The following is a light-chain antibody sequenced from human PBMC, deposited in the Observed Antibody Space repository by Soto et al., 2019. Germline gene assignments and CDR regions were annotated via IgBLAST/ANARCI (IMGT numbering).Light chain of an antibody. J-gene: IGKJ2*01. V-gene: IGKV1-6*01. CDR2: AAS. Sequence: AIQMTQSPSSLSASVGDRVTITCRASQGIRDDLGWYQQKPGKAPKVLIYAASSLESGVPSRFSGSGSGTDFTLTISSLQPEDFAVYYCQQYSNWPLYTFGQGTKVDIK. CDR3: QQYSNWPLYT. CDR1: QGIRDD.